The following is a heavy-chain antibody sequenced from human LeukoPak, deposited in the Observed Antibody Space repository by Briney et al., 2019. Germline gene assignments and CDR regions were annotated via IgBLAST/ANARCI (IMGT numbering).Heavy chain of an antibody. CDR3: ARHYRREDWFDP. V-gene: IGHV4-34*01. CDR1: GGSFSGYY. J-gene: IGHJ5*02. CDR2: INHSGST. D-gene: IGHD3-16*02. Sequence: PSETLSLTCAVYGGSFSGYYWSWIRQPPGKGLEWIGEINHSGSTNYNPSLKSRVTISVDTSKDQFSLKLTSVTAADTAMYYCARHYRREDWFDPWGQGTLVTVSS.